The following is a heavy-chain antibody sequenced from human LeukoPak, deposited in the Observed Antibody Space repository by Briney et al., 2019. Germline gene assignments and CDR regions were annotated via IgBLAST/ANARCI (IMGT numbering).Heavy chain of an antibody. CDR3: SRDLDCTVTACYGGDDGFDI. J-gene: IGHJ3*02. Sequence: PGGSLRLSCAASGFDFNIYSMNWVRQAPGKGLEWVASISSRSLDIYSPDSLRGRFTIYRDNAEKSLYLQTNDLRAEDTAVYYCSRDLDCTVTACYGGDDGFDIWGQGTMVTVSS. CDR1: GFDFNIYS. CDR2: ISSRSLDI. D-gene: IGHD2-8*02. V-gene: IGHV3-21*01.